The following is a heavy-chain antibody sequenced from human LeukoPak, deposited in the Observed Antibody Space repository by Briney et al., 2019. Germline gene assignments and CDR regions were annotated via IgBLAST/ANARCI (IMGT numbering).Heavy chain of an antibody. CDR2: IWYDGSNK. CDR1: GFTFSSYG. D-gene: IGHD6-25*01. J-gene: IGHJ6*03. Sequence: GRSLRLSCAASGFTFSSYGMDWVRQAPGKGLEWVAVIWYDGSNKYYADSVKGRFTISRDNSKNTLYLQMNSLRAEDTAVYYCAKSAIDYYYYYYMDVWGKGTTVTVSS. CDR3: AKSAIDYYYYYYMDV. V-gene: IGHV3-33*06.